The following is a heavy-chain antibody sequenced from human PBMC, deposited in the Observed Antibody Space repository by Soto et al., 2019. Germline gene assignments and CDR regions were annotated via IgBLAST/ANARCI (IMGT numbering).Heavy chain of an antibody. CDR3: ARRGWWGNWFDP. J-gene: IGHJ5*02. CDR2: IYYSGST. CDR1: GGSISSGGYY. V-gene: IGHV4-31*03. D-gene: IGHD2-15*01. Sequence: SETLSLTCTVSGGSISSGGYYWSWIRQHPGKGLEWIGYIYYSGSTYYHPSLKSRVTISVDTSKNQFSLKLSSVTAADTAVYYCARRGWWGNWFDPWGQGTLVTVSS.